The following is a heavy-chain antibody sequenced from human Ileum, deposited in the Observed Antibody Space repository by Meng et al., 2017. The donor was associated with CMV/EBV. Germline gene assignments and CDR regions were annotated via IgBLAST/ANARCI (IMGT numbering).Heavy chain of an antibody. D-gene: IGHD2-2*01. CDR1: GYTFSTYD. J-gene: IGHJ4*02. CDR3: ATLPAPIQAYYFDY. V-gene: IGHV1-2*02. Sequence: ASVKVSCKSSGYTFSTYDITWVRQAPGQGLEWMGWINPNSGGTNYAQKFQGRVTMTRDTSISTAYMELSRLRSDDTAVYYCATLPAPIQAYYFDYWGQGTLVTVSS. CDR2: INPNSGGT.